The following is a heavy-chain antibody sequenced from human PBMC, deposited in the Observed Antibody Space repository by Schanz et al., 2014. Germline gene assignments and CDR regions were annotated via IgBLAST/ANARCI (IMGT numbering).Heavy chain of an antibody. CDR3: ARDGNQPLDA. CDR2: ISGYNGKT. CDR1: GYTFTDYY. D-gene: IGHD2-2*01. J-gene: IGHJ5*02. V-gene: IGHV1-18*04. Sequence: QVQLVQSGAEVKKPGASVKISCKASGYTFTDYYMYWVRQAPGQGLEWMGWISGYNGKTIYLDNREDRISMPTDTATSTAYMELRNLRSADTAVYYCARDGNQPLDAWGQGTLVTVSS.